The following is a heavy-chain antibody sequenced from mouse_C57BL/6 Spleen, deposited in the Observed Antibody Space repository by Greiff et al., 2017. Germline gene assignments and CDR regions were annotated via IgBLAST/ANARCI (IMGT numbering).Heavy chain of an antibody. CDR3: ASGPYEYDGGRYFDY. CDR2: ISSGGSYT. J-gene: IGHJ2*01. D-gene: IGHD2-4*01. CDR1: GFTFSSYG. Sequence: DVQLQESGGDLVKPGGSLKLSCAASGFTFSSYGMSWVRQTPDKRLEWVATISSGGSYTYYPDSVKGRFTISRDNAKNTLYLQMSSLKSEDTAMYYCASGPYEYDGGRYFDYWGQGTTLTVSS. V-gene: IGHV5-6*01.